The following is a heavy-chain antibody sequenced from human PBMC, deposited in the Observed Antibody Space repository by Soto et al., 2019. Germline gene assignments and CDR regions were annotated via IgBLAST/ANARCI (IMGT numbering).Heavy chain of an antibody. Sequence: GGGLEYIGYIFYNGSTNYNPSLKSRVTISVDTSKNQFSLKLSSVTAADTAVYYCAGGYDYVWGSYRWGSYFDYWGQGTLVTVSS. D-gene: IGHD3-16*02. CDR2: IFYNGST. CDR3: AGGYDYVWGSYRWGSYFDY. J-gene: IGHJ4*02. V-gene: IGHV4-59*01.